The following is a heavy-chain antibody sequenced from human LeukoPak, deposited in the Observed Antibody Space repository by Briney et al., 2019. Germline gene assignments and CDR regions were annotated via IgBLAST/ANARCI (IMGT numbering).Heavy chain of an antibody. D-gene: IGHD3-22*01. Sequence: PGGSLRLSCAASGFTFSSYAMSWVRQAPGKGLEWVSAISGSGGSTYYADSVKGRFTISRDNSKNTLYLQMNSLRAEDTAVYYCAKDLPYYYDHYYYYGMDVWGQGTTVTVSS. V-gene: IGHV3-23*01. CDR3: AKDLPYYYDHYYYYGMDV. J-gene: IGHJ6*02. CDR2: ISGSGGST. CDR1: GFTFSSYA.